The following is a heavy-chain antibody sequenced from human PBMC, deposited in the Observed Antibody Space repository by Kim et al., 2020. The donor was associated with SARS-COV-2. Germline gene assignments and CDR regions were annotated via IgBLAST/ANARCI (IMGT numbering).Heavy chain of an antibody. CDR2: IYYSGST. CDR3: ARQGAYESYYPLYFDY. Sequence: SETLSLTCTVSVGSISSYYWSWIRQPPGKGLEWIGYIYYSGSTNYNPSLKSRVTISVDTSKNQFSLKLSSVTAADTAVYYCARQGAYESYYPLYFDYWGQGTLVTVSS. D-gene: IGHD1-26*01. V-gene: IGHV4-59*08. J-gene: IGHJ4*02. CDR1: VGSISSYY.